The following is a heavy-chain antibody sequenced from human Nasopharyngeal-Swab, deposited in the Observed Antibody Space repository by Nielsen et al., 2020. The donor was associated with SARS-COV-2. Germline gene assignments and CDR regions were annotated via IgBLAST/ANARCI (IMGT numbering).Heavy chain of an antibody. Sequence: SQTLSLTCAISGDSVSSSSAAWNWIRQSPSRGIEWLGRTYYRSKWYNDYAVSVKSRITINPDTSKNQFSLHLNSVTPEDTAVYYCARVRGAYGDYYYYYYTDVWGKGTTVTVSS. CDR3: ARVRGAYGDYYYYYYTDV. D-gene: IGHD4-17*01. CDR1: GDSVSSSSAA. V-gene: IGHV6-1*01. J-gene: IGHJ6*03. CDR2: TYYRSKWYN.